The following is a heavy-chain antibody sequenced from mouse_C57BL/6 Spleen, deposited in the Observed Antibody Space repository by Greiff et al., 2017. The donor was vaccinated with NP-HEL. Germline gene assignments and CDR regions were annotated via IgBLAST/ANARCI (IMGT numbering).Heavy chain of an antibody. Sequence: VQLQQSDAELVKPGASVKISCKVSGYTFTDHTIHWMKQRPEQGLEWIGYIYPRDGSTKYNEKFKGKATLTADKSSSTAYMQLNSLTSEDSAVYFWASTVVPYWYFDVWGTGTTVTVSS. D-gene: IGHD1-1*01. CDR3: ASTVVPYWYFDV. V-gene: IGHV1-78*01. CDR2: IYPRDGST. J-gene: IGHJ1*03. CDR1: GYTFTDHT.